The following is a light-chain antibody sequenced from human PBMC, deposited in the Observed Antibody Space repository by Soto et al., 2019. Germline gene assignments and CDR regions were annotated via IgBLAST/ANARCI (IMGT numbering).Light chain of an antibody. CDR2: DVS. Sequence: QSALTQPASVSGSPGQSITISCTGTSSDIGSYSYVSWYQQHPGKVPKLMIYDVSNRPSGVSNRFSGSKSGNTASLTISGLQAEDEADYYCSSYTRSNTLVFGGGTKLTVL. CDR1: SSDIGSYSY. J-gene: IGLJ2*01. V-gene: IGLV2-14*03. CDR3: SSYTRSNTLV.